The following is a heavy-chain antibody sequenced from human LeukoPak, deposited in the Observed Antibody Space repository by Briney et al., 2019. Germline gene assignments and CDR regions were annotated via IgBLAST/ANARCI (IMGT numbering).Heavy chain of an antibody. CDR3: ARHRIVGATGVDY. J-gene: IGHJ4*02. V-gene: IGHV5-51*01. Sequence: GESLKISCKGFGYSFTTYWIGWVRQMPGKGLEWMGIIYPGDSDTRYSPSFQGQVTISADKSISTAYLQWSSLKASDTAMYYCARHRIVGATGVDYWGQGTLVTVSS. CDR2: IYPGDSDT. CDR1: GYSFTTYW. D-gene: IGHD1-26*01.